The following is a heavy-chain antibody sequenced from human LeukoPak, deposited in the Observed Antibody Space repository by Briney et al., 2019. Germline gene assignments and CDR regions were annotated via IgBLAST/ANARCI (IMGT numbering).Heavy chain of an antibody. V-gene: IGHV3-64D*09. J-gene: IGHJ6*02. CDR2: INSNAGST. Sequence: GGSLRLSCSASGFTFSSYAMHWVRQAPGKGLEYVSAINSNAGSTYYADSVKGRFTISRDNSKNTLYLHMSSLRAEDTAVYYCAAEGIAARPGYYYYYGMDVWGQGTTVTVSS. CDR1: GFTFSSYA. CDR3: AAEGIAARPGYYYYYGMDV. D-gene: IGHD6-6*01.